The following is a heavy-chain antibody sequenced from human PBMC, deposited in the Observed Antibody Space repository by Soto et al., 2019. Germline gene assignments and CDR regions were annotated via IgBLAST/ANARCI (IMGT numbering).Heavy chain of an antibody. CDR3: ARDRGGYGPPDV. D-gene: IGHD3-10*01. CDR1: GFSFSDSY. Sequence: QVQLVESGGGLVKPGGSLRLSCAASGFSFSDSYMSWVHQAPGKGLEWVAYISGSSGYTGYADSVKGRFTISRDNAKNSLYLQMNSLRVEDTAVYYCARDRGGYGPPDVWGQGTTVTVSS. V-gene: IGHV3-11*06. J-gene: IGHJ6*02. CDR2: ISGSSGYT.